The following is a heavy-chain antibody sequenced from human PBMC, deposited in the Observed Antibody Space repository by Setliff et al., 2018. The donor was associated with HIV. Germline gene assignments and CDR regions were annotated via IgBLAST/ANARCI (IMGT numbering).Heavy chain of an antibody. CDR1: GGSITSYF. V-gene: IGHV4-59*01. CDR3: ARFNALLGSLTYYDY. CDR2: TYYDGKT. J-gene: IGHJ4*02. D-gene: IGHD3-22*01. Sequence: SETLSLTCTVSGGSITSYFWHWIRQPPGKGLEWIGYTYYDGKTDYNPSLKSRVAISVDTSKNQFSLKLRSVTAADTAVYFCARFNALLGSLTYYDYWGPGLLVTVSS.